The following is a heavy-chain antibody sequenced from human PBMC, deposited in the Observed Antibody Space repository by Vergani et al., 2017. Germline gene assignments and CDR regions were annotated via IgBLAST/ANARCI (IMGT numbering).Heavy chain of an antibody. CDR1: GFTFSSYW. D-gene: IGHD3-10*01. V-gene: IGHV3-7*01. Sequence: EVQLVESVGGLVQPGGSLRLSCAASGFTFSSYWMSWVRQAPGKGLEWVANIKQDGSEKYYVDSVKGRFTISRDNAKNSLYLQMNSLRAEDTAVYYCARDRYYGSGSWGYYYYGMDVWGQGTTVTVSS. CDR2: IKQDGSEK. CDR3: ARDRYYGSGSWGYYYYGMDV. J-gene: IGHJ6*02.